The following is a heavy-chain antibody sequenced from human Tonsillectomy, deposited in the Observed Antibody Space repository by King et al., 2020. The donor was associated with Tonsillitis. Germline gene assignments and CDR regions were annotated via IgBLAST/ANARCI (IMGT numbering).Heavy chain of an antibody. V-gene: IGHV3-23*04. J-gene: IGHJ4*02. CDR2: IRGSGGGT. CDR1: GFTFSSYA. D-gene: IGHD6-19*01. Sequence: VQLVESGGGLVQPGGSLRLSCAASGFTFSSYAMSWVRQAPGKGREWVSAIRGSGGGTYYADSVKGRFTTSRDNSKNTLYPQMNSLRAEDTAVYYCAKVLSIAVAGKLDYWGQGTLVTVSS. CDR3: AKVLSIAVAGKLDY.